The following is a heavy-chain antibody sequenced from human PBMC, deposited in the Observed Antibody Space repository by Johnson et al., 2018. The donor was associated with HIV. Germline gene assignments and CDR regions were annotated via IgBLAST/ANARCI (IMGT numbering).Heavy chain of an antibody. CDR2: IYTDGRT. Sequence: MQLVESGGGLIQPGGSLRLSCAASGFTVSSNYMSWVRQAPGTGLEWVSVIYTDGRTYSADSVKGRFSISLSNAENPVYIQMKSLRAEDTALYYFERLTTSSRQGSKMTVVGVAAFDLWGQGTMVTVSS. D-gene: IGHD3-16*01. CDR1: GFTVSSNY. V-gene: IGHV3-53*01. CDR3: ERLTTSSRQGSKMTVVGVAAFDL. J-gene: IGHJ3*01.